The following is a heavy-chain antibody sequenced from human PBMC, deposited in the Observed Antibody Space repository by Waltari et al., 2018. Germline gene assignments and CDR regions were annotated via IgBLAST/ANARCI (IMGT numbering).Heavy chain of an antibody. J-gene: IGHJ3*02. CDR2: IMTDGREE. CDR3: VRDQWFAFDI. V-gene: IGHV3-7*01. Sequence: EVQLVASGGGLVQPGGSLRLSCGASGLPLSNYWMSWVRQAPGKGPEWLANIMTDGREEYYVDSVRGRFTISRDNAKNSLYLQMNSLRPEDTAVYYCVRDQWFAFDIWGQGTMVTVSS. D-gene: IGHD3-22*01. CDR1: GLPLSNYW.